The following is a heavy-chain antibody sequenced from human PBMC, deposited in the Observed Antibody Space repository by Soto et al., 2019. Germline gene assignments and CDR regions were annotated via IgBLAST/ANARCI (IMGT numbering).Heavy chain of an antibody. D-gene: IGHD2-15*01. CDR1: GGTFSSYA. J-gene: IGHJ6*02. V-gene: IGHV1-69*11. CDR2: IIPILDTA. CDR3: ARYRHCSGNRCYFYYHMDV. Sequence: QVQLVQSGAEVKKPGSSVKVSCKASGGTFSSYAITWVRQAPGQGLEWMGGIIPILDTATYAQKFQGRVTITADDSTSTAYMELSSLTSDDTAVSYCARYRHCSGNRCYFYYHMDVWGQGTTVTVSS.